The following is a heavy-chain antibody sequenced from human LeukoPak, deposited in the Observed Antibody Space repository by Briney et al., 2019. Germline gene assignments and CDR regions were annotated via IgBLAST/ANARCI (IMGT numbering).Heavy chain of an antibody. Sequence: GGSLRLSCAASGFTFSNAWMSWVRQAPGKGLEWVGRIKSKTDGVTTDYAAPVKGRFTISRDDSKNTLYLQMNSLKTEDTAVYYCTTSMVRGVSATPHYWGQGTLVTVSS. D-gene: IGHD3-10*01. V-gene: IGHV3-15*01. CDR2: IKSKTDGVTT. CDR1: GFTFSNAW. CDR3: TTSMVRGVSATPHY. J-gene: IGHJ4*02.